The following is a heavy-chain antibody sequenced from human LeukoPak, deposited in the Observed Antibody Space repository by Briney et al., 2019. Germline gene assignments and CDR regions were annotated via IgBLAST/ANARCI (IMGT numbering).Heavy chain of an antibody. Sequence: SETLSLTCAVYGGSFSGYYWSWIRQPPGKGLEWIGEINHSGSTNYNPSLKSRVTISVDTSKNQFSLKLSSVTAADTAGYYCARGLGGSYSDYWGQGTLVTVSS. D-gene: IGHD1-26*01. CDR1: GGSFSGYY. CDR2: INHSGST. CDR3: ARGLGGSYSDY. J-gene: IGHJ4*02. V-gene: IGHV4-34*01.